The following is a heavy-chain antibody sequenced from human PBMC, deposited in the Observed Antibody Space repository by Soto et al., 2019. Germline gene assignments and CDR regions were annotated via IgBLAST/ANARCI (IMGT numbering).Heavy chain of an antibody. D-gene: IGHD2-15*01. CDR2: IYYSGST. V-gene: IGHV4-59*01. CDR1: GGSISSYY. CDR3: ARGTDLGYAPGYYYYMDV. J-gene: IGHJ6*03. Sequence: QVQLQESGPGLVKPSETLSLTCTVSGGSISSYYWSWIRQPPGKGLEWIGYIYYSGSTNYNPSLKSRVTISVDTSKNQFSLKLSSVTAADTAVYYCARGTDLGYAPGYYYYMDVWGKGTTVTVSS.